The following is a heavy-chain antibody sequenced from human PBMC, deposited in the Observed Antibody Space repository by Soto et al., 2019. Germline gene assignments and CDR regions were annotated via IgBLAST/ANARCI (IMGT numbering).Heavy chain of an antibody. J-gene: IGHJ6*02. Sequence: GESLKISCEGSGYRFTTNWIVWVSQMPGKGLEWMGIIYPGDSDTRYRPSFQGQVTISVDKSISTAYLQWSSLKASDTAMYYCARRVEYYDYLTGYSFYGLDVWGQGTKVTVS. CDR3: ARRVEYYDYLTGYSFYGLDV. CDR1: GYRFTTNW. CDR2: IYPGDSDT. V-gene: IGHV5-51*01. D-gene: IGHD3-9*01.